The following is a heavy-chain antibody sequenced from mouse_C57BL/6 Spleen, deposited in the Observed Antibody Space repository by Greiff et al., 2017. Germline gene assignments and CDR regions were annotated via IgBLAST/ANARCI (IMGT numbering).Heavy chain of an antibody. J-gene: IGHJ3*01. Sequence: EVQLQESGGGLVKPGGSLKFSCAASGFTFSSYAMSWVRQTPEKRLEWVATISDGGSYTYYPDNVKGRFTISRDNAKNTLYLQMSHLKSEDTAMYYCAREDSNFVWFAYWGQGTLVTVSA. CDR2: ISDGGSYT. V-gene: IGHV5-4*01. CDR3: AREDSNFVWFAY. D-gene: IGHD2-5*01. CDR1: GFTFSSYA.